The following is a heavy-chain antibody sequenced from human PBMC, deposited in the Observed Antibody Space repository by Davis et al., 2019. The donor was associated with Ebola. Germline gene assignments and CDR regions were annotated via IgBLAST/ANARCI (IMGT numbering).Heavy chain of an antibody. CDR1: GYTFTSYG. V-gene: IGHV1-18*01. Sequence: AASVKVSCKASGYTFTSYGISWVRQAPGQGLEWMGWISAYNGNTNYAQKLQGRATMTTDTSTSTAYMELRSLRSDDTAVYYCARAQFPTTSEHWGQGTLVTVSS. D-gene: IGHD1-1*01. CDR2: ISAYNGNT. CDR3: ARAQFPTTSEH. J-gene: IGHJ4*02.